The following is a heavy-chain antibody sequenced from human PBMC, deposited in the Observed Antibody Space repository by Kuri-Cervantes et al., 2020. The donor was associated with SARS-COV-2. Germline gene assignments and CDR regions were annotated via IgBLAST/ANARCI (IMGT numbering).Heavy chain of an antibody. V-gene: IGHV4-59*01. D-gene: IGHD2-2*01. CDR1: GGSISSYY. Sequence: SETLSLTCTVSGGSISSYYWTWVRQPPGKGLEFIGYIYYNGNGYNPSLESRVTMSLDTSRNQFSLRLTSVTPADTAAYYCARATSFTSIYYYFDSWGQGSLVTVSS. J-gene: IGHJ4*02. CDR2: IYYNGN. CDR3: ARATSFTSIYYYFDS.